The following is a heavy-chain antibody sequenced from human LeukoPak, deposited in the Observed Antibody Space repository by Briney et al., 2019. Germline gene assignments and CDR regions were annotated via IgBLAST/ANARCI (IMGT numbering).Heavy chain of an antibody. CDR3: AKDPDYYDSSGSWNWFDP. V-gene: IGHV3-30*02. Sequence: GGSLRLSCAASGFTFSSYGMHWVRQAPGKGLEWVAFIRYDGSNKYYADSVKGRFTISRDNSKNTLYLQMNSLRAEDTAVYYCAKDPDYYDSSGSWNWFDPWGQGTLVTVSS. J-gene: IGHJ5*02. D-gene: IGHD3-22*01. CDR2: IRYDGSNK. CDR1: GFTFSSYG.